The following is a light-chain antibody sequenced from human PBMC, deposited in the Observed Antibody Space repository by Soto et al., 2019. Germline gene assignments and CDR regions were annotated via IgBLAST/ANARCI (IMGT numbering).Light chain of an antibody. V-gene: IGKV3-20*01. CDR3: QQYGSSPPT. CDR1: QSVSGSY. CDR2: DAS. J-gene: IGKJ1*01. Sequence: EIVMTQSPGTLSLSPGEVATLSCRASQSVSGSYLAWYQQKPGQAPRLVIYDASRMATGIPDRFSGSGSGTDFTLTISRLEPEDFAVYYCQQYGSSPPTFGQGTKVDIK.